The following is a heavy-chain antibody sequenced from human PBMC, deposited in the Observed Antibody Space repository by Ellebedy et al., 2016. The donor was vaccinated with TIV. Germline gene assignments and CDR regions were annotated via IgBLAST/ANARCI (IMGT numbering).Heavy chain of an antibody. CDR1: GYTFTSYH. CDR3: ARDQAEGRSSDY. D-gene: IGHD6-13*01. Sequence: AASVKVSCKASGYTFTSYHMQWVRPAPGQGLEWMGIINPSGGSTGYAQKFQGRVTMTRDTSTSTVYMELSSLRSEDTAVYYCARDQAEGRSSDYWGQGTLVTVSS. V-gene: IGHV1-46*01. J-gene: IGHJ4*02. CDR2: INPSGGST.